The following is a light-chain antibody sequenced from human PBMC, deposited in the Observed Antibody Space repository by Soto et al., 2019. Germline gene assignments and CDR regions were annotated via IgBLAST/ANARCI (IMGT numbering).Light chain of an antibody. V-gene: IGLV2-14*01. CDR2: EVS. CDR3: SSYTSSSTLV. CDR1: SSDVGGYNY. J-gene: IGLJ1*01. Sequence: ALTQPASVSWSPGQSITISCTVTSSDVGGYNYVSWYQQHPGKAPKLMIYEVSNRPSGVSNRFSGSKSGNTASLTISGLQAEDEADYYCSSYTSSSTLVFGTGTKVTVL.